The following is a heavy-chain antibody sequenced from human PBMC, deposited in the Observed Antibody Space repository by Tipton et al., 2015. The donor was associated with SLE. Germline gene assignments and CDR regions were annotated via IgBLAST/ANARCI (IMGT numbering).Heavy chain of an antibody. D-gene: IGHD2-21*01. CDR3: ARAVISVPYFDY. J-gene: IGHJ4*02. Sequence: TLSLTCAVSGYSISSGNYWGWIRQPPGKGLEWIGSMYHSGSTHYNPSLKSRVTISVDSSKNQFSLKLNSVTAADTAVYFCARAVISVPYFDYWGQGTLLTVSS. CDR2: MYHSGST. V-gene: IGHV4-38-2*01. CDR1: GYSISSGNY.